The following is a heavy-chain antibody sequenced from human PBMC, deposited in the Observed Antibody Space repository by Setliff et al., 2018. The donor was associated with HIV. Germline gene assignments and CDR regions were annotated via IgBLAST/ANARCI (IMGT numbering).Heavy chain of an antibody. J-gene: IGHJ4*02. CDR2: IDTNTGNP. V-gene: IGHV7-4-1*02. D-gene: IGHD4-17*01. CDR1: GYTFTNYA. CDR3: ARLSPYGDYLLFQC. Sequence: ASVKVSCKASGYTFTNYAMNWLRQAPGQGLEWMGWIDTNTGNPTYAQGFTGRFVFSLDTSVSTAFLQISTLKAEDTAVYYCARLSPYGDYLLFQCWGQGTQVNVSS.